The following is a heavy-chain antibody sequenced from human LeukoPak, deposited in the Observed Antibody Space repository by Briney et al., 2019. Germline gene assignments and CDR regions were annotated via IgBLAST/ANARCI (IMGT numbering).Heavy chain of an antibody. CDR2: ISYDGTKK. CDR1: GFIFANYA. Sequence: GGSLRLSCTTSGFIFANYAMAWVRQAPGKGLEWVAVISYDGTKKFYADSVKGRFTISRDNSENTLYLQMNSLRTEDTSVYYCARARPYGDYVEDWFDTWGQGTLVTVSS. J-gene: IGHJ5*02. CDR3: ARARPYGDYVEDWFDT. V-gene: IGHV3-30*19. D-gene: IGHD4-17*01.